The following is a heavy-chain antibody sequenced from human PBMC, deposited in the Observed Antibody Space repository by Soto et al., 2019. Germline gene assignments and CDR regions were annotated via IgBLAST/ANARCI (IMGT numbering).Heavy chain of an antibody. V-gene: IGHV1-18*01. CDR2: INTLNANT. J-gene: IGHJ4*02. D-gene: IGHD2-2*01. Sequence: QVHLVQSESEVKKPGASVKVSCKTSGYTFSDYGVSWVRQAPGQGLEWMGWINTLNANTKYEQKFQGRVTFSIDTSTRTVFLELTNLKFDDAAVYYCARSFIPENYWGQGTRVTVSS. CDR1: GYTFSDYG. CDR3: ARSFIPENY.